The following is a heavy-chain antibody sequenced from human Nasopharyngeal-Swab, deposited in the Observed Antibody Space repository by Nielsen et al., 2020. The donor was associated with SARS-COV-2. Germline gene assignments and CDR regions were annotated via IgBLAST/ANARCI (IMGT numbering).Heavy chain of an antibody. J-gene: IGHJ4*02. D-gene: IGHD2-2*01. CDR1: GFTFSSYS. Sequence: GESLKISCAASGFTFSSYSMNWVRQAPGKGLEWVSSISSSSSYIHYADSVKGRFTSSRDNAKNSLYLQMNSLRAEDTAVYYCAREGTSTHDYWGQGTLVTVSS. CDR2: ISSSSSYI. CDR3: AREGTSTHDY. V-gene: IGHV3-21*01.